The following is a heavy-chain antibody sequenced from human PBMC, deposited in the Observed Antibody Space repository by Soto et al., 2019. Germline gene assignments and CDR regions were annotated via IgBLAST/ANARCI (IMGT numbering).Heavy chain of an antibody. J-gene: IGHJ4*02. CDR2: IYYSGST. V-gene: IGHV4-39*01. CDR3: ARAGVGDFDY. Sequence: SETLSLTCTVSGGSISSSCYYWGWIRQPPGKGLEWIGSIYYSGSTYYNPSLKSRVTISVDTSKNQFSLKLSSVTAADTAVYYCARAGVGDFDYWGQGTLVTVS. D-gene: IGHD3-16*01. CDR1: GGSISSSCYY.